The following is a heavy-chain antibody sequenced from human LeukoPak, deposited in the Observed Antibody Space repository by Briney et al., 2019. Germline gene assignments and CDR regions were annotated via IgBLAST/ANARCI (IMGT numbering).Heavy chain of an antibody. Sequence: PSETLSLTCAVYGGSFSGYYWSWIRQPPGKGLEWIGEINHSGSTNYSPSLKSRVTISVDTSKNQFSLMVTSLTAADTAVYYCARGLQAYSSSWYALVNWFDPWGQGTLVTVSS. J-gene: IGHJ5*02. CDR3: ARGLQAYSSSWYALVNWFDP. CDR2: INHSGST. CDR1: GGSFSGYY. D-gene: IGHD6-13*01. V-gene: IGHV4-34*01.